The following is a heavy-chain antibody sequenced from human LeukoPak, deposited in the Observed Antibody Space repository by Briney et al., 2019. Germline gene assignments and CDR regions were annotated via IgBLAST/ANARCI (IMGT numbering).Heavy chain of an antibody. V-gene: IGHV1-8*01. Sequence: EASVKVSCKASGYTFTSCDINWVRQATGQGLEWMGWMNPNSGNTGYAQKFQGRVTMTKNTSITTAYMELSSLRSEDTAVYYCARALSWTTDSYYYMDVWGKGTTVTVSS. CDR2: MNPNSGNT. J-gene: IGHJ6*03. CDR1: GYTFTSCD. D-gene: IGHD3/OR15-3a*01. CDR3: ARALSWTTDSYYYMDV.